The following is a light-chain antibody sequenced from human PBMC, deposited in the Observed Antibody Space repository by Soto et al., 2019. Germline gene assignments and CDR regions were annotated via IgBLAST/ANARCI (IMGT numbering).Light chain of an antibody. J-gene: IGLJ2*01. CDR2: EAY. CDR3: SSYAGSRTYVV. V-gene: IGLV2-23*01. Sequence: QSALTQPASVSGSHGQSITISCTGSSSDIGSYNLVSWYQKEPGKAPKLVIYEAYKRPSGVSARFSGSKSGNTASLTISGLQAEDEADYYCSSYAGSRTYVVFGGGTKVTVL. CDR1: SSDIGSYNL.